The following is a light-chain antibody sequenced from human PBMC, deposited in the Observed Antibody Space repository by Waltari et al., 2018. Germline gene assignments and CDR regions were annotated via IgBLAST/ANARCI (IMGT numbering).Light chain of an antibody. Sequence: EIVLTQSPGTLSLSPGETATLSCRASQSVTSNYLAWYQQKPGQAPRLLISGASSRATGIPDRFSGSGSGTDFTLTIRRLETEEFAGYHCQQYGSSPWTFGQGTKVEIK. CDR1: QSVTSNY. CDR3: QQYGSSPWT. J-gene: IGKJ1*01. V-gene: IGKV3-20*01. CDR2: GAS.